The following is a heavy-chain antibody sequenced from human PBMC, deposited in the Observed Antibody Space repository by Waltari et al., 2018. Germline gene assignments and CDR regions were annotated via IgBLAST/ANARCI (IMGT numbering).Heavy chain of an antibody. CDR2: IYYSGST. J-gene: IGHJ4*02. CDR1: GGSISSYY. CDR3: ARDGVDGDYFDY. Sequence: QVQLQESGPGLVKPSETLSLTCTVSGGSISSYYWSWIRQPPGKGLEWIGYIYYSGSTNYNPSLKSRVTMSVDTSKNQFSLKLSSVTAADTAVYYCARDGVDGDYFDYWGQGTLVTVSS. V-gene: IGHV4-59*01. D-gene: IGHD4-17*01.